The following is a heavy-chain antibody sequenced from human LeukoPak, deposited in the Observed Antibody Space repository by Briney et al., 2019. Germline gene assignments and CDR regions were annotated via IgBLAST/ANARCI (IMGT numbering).Heavy chain of an antibody. CDR3: ARDRITDFWSGYYTNYFDY. J-gene: IGHJ4*02. V-gene: IGHV1-46*01. CDR2: INPSGGST. Sequence: ASVKVSCKASGYTFTSYYMHWVRQAPGQGLEWMGIINPSGGSTSYAQKFQGRVTMTRDTSTSTVYMELSSLRSEDTAVYYCARDRITDFWSGYYTNYFDYWGQGTLVTVSS. CDR1: GYTFTSYY. D-gene: IGHD3-3*01.